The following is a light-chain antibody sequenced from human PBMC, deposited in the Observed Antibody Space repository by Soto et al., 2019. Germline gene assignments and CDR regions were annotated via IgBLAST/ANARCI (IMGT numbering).Light chain of an antibody. V-gene: IGLV1-40*01. J-gene: IGLJ3*02. CDR1: SSNIGAGYG. CDR3: QSYDSSLSGWV. Sequence: QSVLAQPPSVSGAPGQRVTFSCTGSSSNIGAGYGVHWYQQLPGTAPKLLIYGNSNRPSGVPDRFSGSKSGTSASLAITGLQAEDEADYHCQSYDSSLSGWVFGGGTKVTVL. CDR2: GNS.